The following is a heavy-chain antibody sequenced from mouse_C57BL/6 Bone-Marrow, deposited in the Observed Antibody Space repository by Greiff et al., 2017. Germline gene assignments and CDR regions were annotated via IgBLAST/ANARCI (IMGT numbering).Heavy chain of an antibody. V-gene: IGHV1-64*01. Sequence: QVQLKQPGAELVKPGASVKLSCKASGYTFTSYWMHWVKQRPGQGLEWIGMIRPNSGSTNYNEKFKSKATLTVDKSSSTAYMQLSSLTSEDSAVYYCAIYYGNYNAMDYWGQGTSVTVSS. CDR3: AIYYGNYNAMDY. D-gene: IGHD2-1*01. J-gene: IGHJ4*01. CDR2: IRPNSGST. CDR1: GYTFTSYW.